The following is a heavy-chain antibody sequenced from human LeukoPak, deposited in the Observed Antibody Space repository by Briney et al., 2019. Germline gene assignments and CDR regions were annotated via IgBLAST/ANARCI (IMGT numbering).Heavy chain of an antibody. V-gene: IGHV3-21*01. CDR3: ARGKYSSGWFDY. CDR1: GFTFSSYS. D-gene: IGHD6-19*01. Sequence: PGGSLRLSCAASGFTFSSYSMSWVRQAPGKGLEWVSSITTSSTYISYAASVKGRFTIPRDNAKNSLYLQKNSLRAEDTAVYYCARGKYSSGWFDYWGQGTLVTVSS. J-gene: IGHJ4*02. CDR2: ITTSSTYI.